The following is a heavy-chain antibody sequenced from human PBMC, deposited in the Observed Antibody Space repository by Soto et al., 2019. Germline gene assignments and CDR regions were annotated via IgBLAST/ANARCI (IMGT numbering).Heavy chain of an antibody. J-gene: IGHJ3*02. CDR1: GFTFSSYW. CDR3: ARGVVVGATYAFDI. CDR2: INSDGSST. D-gene: IGHD1-26*01. Sequence: GGSLRLSCAASGFTFSSYWMHGVRQAPGKGLVWVSRINSDGSSTSYADSVKGRFTISRDNAKNTLYLQMNSLRAEDTAVYYCARGVVVGATYAFDIWGQGTMVTVSS. V-gene: IGHV3-74*01.